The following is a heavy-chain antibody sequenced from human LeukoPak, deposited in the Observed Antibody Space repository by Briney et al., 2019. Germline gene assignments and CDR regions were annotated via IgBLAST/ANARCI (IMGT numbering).Heavy chain of an antibody. V-gene: IGHV3-74*01. CDR3: TRDLTDYDVSTGLHHYYMDV. CDR2: INGDGRNI. CDR1: GFTFSSYW. J-gene: IGHJ6*02. D-gene: IGHD3-9*01. Sequence: GGSLRLSCVASGFTFSSYWMHWVRQDPRKGLVWVSRINGDGRNINYADSVRGRFTIPRDNAKNTLYLQMNTLRVEDTAVYYCTRDLTDYDVSTGLHHYYMDVWGQGTTVTVSS.